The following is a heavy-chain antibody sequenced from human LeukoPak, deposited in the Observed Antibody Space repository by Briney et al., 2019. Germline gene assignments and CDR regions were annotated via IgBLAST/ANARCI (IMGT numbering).Heavy chain of an antibody. V-gene: IGHV3-11*01. CDR1: GFKFSDYY. CDR2: ISNSSDSI. Sequence: PGGSLRLSCAASGFKFSDYYMTWIRQAPGKGLEWVSYISNSSDSIYYADSVEGRFTISRDNAKNSLYLQMNSLRAEDTAVYCARERSEQWLAYYYYYYMDVWGKGTTVTISS. CDR3: ARERSEQWLAYYYYYYMDV. J-gene: IGHJ6*03. D-gene: IGHD6-19*01.